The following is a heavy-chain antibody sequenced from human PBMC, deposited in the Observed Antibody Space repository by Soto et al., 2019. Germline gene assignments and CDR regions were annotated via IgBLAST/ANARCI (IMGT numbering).Heavy chain of an antibody. J-gene: IGHJ5*02. Sequence: ASVKVSCKASGYTFTSYAMHWVRQAPGQRLEWMGWINAGNGNTKYSQKFQGRVTITTDTSTSTAYMELSSLRSEDTAVYYCARDLSRFGELLSLAGWFDPWGQGTLVTVSS. CDR2: INAGNGNT. CDR1: GYTFTSYA. CDR3: ARDLSRFGELLSLAGWFDP. D-gene: IGHD3-10*01. V-gene: IGHV1-3*01.